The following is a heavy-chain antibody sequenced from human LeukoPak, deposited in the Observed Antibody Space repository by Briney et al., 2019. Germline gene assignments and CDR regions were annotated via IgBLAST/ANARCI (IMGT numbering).Heavy chain of an antibody. CDR2: IKNDGAVK. J-gene: IGHJ4*02. CDR3: AKDSYSKGDF. V-gene: IGHV3-7*01. CDR1: GFTFSFHW. D-gene: IGHD6-13*01. Sequence: GGSLRLSWAGSGFTFSFHWMTRVRQGPGEGLEWVANIKNDGAVKNYVDSVKGRFTISRDNAENSLYLQMNSLRAEDTAVYYCAKDSYSKGDFWGQGVPVTVSS.